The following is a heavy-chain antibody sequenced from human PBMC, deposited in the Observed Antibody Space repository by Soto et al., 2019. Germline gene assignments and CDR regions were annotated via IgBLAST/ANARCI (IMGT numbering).Heavy chain of an antibody. CDR1: GYNLCRDN. CDR3: AKSEVLEI. D-gene: IGHD3-10*01. J-gene: IGHJ3*02. V-gene: IGHV1-18*01. CDR2: ISGYSGNT. Sequence: GASVKVCWKASGYNLCRDNSSWVRQAPGQGLEWMGWISGYSGNTKYAQNVQGRVTMSADKSTDTAYLQWSSLKASDTAMYYCAKSEVLEIWGQATIVTV.